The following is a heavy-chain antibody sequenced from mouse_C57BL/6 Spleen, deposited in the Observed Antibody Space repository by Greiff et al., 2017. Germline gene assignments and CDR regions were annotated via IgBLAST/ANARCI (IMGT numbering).Heavy chain of an antibody. V-gene: IGHV10-1*01. CDR2: IRSKSNNYAT. CDR1: GFSFNTYA. Sequence: EVQGVESGGGLVQPKGSLKLSCAASGFSFNTYAMNWVRQAPGKGLEWVARIRSKSNNYATYYADSVKDRFTISRDDSESMLYLQMNNLKTEDTAMDWCVRRGDGRRSFGVWGTGTTVTVS. CDR3: VRRGDGRRSFGV. J-gene: IGHJ1*03. D-gene: IGHD1-1*01.